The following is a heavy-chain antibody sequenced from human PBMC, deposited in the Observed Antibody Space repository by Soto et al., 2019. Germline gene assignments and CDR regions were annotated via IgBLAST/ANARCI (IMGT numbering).Heavy chain of an antibody. CDR1: GGTFSSYA. Sequence: GASVNVSCKASGGTFSSYAVSWVRQAPGQGLEWMGGIIPIFGTANYAQKFQGRVTITADESTSTAYMELSSLRSEDTAVYYCARSLSVVAASPIDYWGQGTLVTVSS. CDR2: IIPIFGTA. CDR3: ARSLSVVAASPIDY. J-gene: IGHJ4*02. D-gene: IGHD2-15*01. V-gene: IGHV1-69*13.